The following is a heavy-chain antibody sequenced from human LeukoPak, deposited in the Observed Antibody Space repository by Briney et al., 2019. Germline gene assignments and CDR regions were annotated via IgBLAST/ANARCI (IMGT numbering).Heavy chain of an antibody. J-gene: IGHJ4*02. D-gene: IGHD5-24*01. Sequence: GGSQRLSCVASGFPFSSYWMTWVRQAPGKGLEWVANIKQDGSKKSYVDSVKGRFTISRDNAKNSLYLQMNSLRAEDTAIYYCTRVGYIDEGIDYWGQGTLVTVSS. CDR1: GFPFSSYW. V-gene: IGHV3-7*04. CDR3: TRVGYIDEGIDY. CDR2: IKQDGSKK.